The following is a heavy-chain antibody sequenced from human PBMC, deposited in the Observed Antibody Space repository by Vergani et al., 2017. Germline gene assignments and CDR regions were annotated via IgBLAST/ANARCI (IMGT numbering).Heavy chain of an antibody. D-gene: IGHD3-10*01. CDR1: GLIFRRFD. V-gene: IGHV3-48*03. CDR3: AKQYLVSGNYLFDY. Sequence: EVQLVESGGGLVQPGGSLRLSCADSGLIFRRFDMNWVPPAPGKGLEWISYISSTGSSMSYADAVKGRFTISRDNANDSLFLQIRSLRDDDTAVYYCAKQYLVSGNYLFDYWGKGTLVTVS. J-gene: IGHJ4*02. CDR2: ISSTGSSM.